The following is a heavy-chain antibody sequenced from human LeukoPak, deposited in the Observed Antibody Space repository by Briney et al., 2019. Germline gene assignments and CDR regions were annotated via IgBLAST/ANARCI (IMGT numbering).Heavy chain of an antibody. J-gene: IGHJ5*02. Sequence: GGSLRLSCAASGFTFDDQAMHWVRQAPGKGLEWVALISWEGGSTYYADSVKGRCTISRDNSKNSLYLQMNSLGTEDTALYYCANTRGYSYGNWFDPWGQGTLVTVSS. CDR1: GFTFDDQA. D-gene: IGHD5-18*01. CDR3: ANTRGYSYGNWFDP. CDR2: ISWEGGST. V-gene: IGHV3-43*02.